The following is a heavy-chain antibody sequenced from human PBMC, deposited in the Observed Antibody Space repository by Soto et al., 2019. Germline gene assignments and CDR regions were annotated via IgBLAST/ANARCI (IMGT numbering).Heavy chain of an antibody. Sequence: GGSLRLSCVASGLTFGSRAMSWVRQAPGEGLQWVSTITDTGGDAKYADSVGGRFVISRDNSKKTLYLQMTSLTAEDSAMYFCARGPTDSYPGSRIFDFWGRGTLVTVSS. V-gene: IGHV3-23*01. CDR1: GLTFGSRA. CDR3: ARGPTDSYPGSRIFDF. CDR2: ITDTGGDA. J-gene: IGHJ4*02. D-gene: IGHD3-10*01.